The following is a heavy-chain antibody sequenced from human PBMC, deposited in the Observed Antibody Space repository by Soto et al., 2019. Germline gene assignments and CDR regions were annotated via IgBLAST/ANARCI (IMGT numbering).Heavy chain of an antibody. J-gene: IGHJ6*02. CDR2: ISAYNGNT. Sequence: QVQLVQSGAEVKKPGASVKVSCKASGYTFTSYGISWVRQAPGQGLEWMGWISAYNGNTNYAQKLQGRVTMTTDTSTSTDYLELRSLRSDDTAVYYCARAEGATIRAEGPLYDYGMDVWGQGTTVTVSS. CDR3: ARAEGATIRAEGPLYDYGMDV. D-gene: IGHD5-12*01. CDR1: GYTFTSYG. V-gene: IGHV1-18*01.